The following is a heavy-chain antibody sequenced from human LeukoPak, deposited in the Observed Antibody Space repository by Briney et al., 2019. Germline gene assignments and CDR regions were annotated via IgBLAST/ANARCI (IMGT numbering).Heavy chain of an antibody. CDR1: GFTLNSYI. J-gene: IGHJ4*02. V-gene: IGHV3-21*05. Sequence: GGSLRLSCEASGFTLNSYIMHWIRQAPGKGLEWVSYVTSSGGHMYYADSAKGRFTISRDNAKNSLDLQMNSLRAEDTAVYYCARVARYGDYIGGSDYWGQGALVTVSS. D-gene: IGHD4-17*01. CDR2: VTSSGGHM. CDR3: ARVARYGDYIGGSDY.